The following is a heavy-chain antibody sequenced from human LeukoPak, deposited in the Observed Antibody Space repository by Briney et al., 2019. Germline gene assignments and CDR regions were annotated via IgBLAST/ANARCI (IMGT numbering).Heavy chain of an antibody. CDR1: GVSISSYY. D-gene: IGHD6-19*01. Sequence: PSETLSLTCTVSGVSISSYYWSWIRQPPGKGLEWIGYIYYSGSTNYNPSLKSRVTISVDTSKNQFSLKLSSVTAADTAVYYCARDASDSSGWYWFDPWGQGTLVTVSS. CDR2: IYYSGST. J-gene: IGHJ5*02. V-gene: IGHV4-59*01. CDR3: ARDASDSSGWYWFDP.